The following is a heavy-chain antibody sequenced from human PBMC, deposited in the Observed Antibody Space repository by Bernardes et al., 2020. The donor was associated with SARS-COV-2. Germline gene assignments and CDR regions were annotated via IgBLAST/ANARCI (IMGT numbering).Heavy chain of an antibody. CDR1: GFTFSSYG. V-gene: IGHV3-30*18. J-gene: IGHJ4*02. D-gene: IGHD1-1*01. CDR3: AKTLQTGTLHFDY. Sequence: GGSLRLSCAASGFTFSSYGMHWVRQAPGKGLEWVAVISYDGSNKYYADSVKGRFTISRDNSKNTLYLQMNSLRAEDTAVYYCAKTLQTGTLHFDYWGQGTLVTVSS. CDR2: ISYDGSNK.